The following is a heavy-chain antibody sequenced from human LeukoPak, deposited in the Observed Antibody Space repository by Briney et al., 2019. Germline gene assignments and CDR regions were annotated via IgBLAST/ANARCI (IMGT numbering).Heavy chain of an antibody. CDR1: GGSISSSSYY. J-gene: IGHJ4*02. Sequence: PSETLSLTCTVSGGSISSSSYYWGWIRQPPGKGLEWIGSIYYSGSTYYNPSLKSRVTISVDTSKNQFSLKLSSVTAADTAVYYCARVKGLYYDSSGYYDYWGQGTLVTVSS. V-gene: IGHV4-39*07. CDR2: IYYSGST. CDR3: ARVKGLYYDSSGYYDY. D-gene: IGHD3-22*01.